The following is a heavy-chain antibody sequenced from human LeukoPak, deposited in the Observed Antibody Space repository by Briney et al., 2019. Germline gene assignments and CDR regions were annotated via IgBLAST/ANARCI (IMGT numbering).Heavy chain of an antibody. Sequence: SISSSSSYIYYAASVKGRFTISRDNAKNSLYLQMNSLRAEDTAVYYCARDSGGSYYLAFDYWGQGTLVTVSS. CDR3: ARDSGGSYYLAFDY. D-gene: IGHD1-26*01. J-gene: IGHJ4*02. CDR2: ISSSSSYI. V-gene: IGHV3-21*01.